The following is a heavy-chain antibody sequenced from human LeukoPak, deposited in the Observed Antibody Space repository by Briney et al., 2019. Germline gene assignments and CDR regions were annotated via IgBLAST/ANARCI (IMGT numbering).Heavy chain of an antibody. Sequence: PGGSLRPSCAASGXTFSSYWMHWVRQAPGKGLVWVSYINGDGNRTASADSVRGRFTISRDNSKNTLYLQMNSLRAEDTAVYYCAREGPGGYAFDIWGQGTMVTVSS. CDR2: INGDGNRT. D-gene: IGHD1-14*01. V-gene: IGHV3-74*01. CDR3: AREGPGGYAFDI. CDR1: GXTFSSYW. J-gene: IGHJ3*02.